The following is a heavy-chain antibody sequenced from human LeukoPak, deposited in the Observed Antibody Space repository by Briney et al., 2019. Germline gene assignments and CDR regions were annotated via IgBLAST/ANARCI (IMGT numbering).Heavy chain of an antibody. CDR3: ARFIAAAGTGYFDY. J-gene: IGHJ4*02. CDR1: GYTCTSYY. V-gene: IGHV1-46*01. CDR2: INPSGGST. D-gene: IGHD6-13*01. Sequence: ASVKVSCKSSGYTCTSYYMHWVRPAPGQGLGWMGIINPSGGSTSYAQKFQGRVTMTRDTSTSTAYMELSSLRSEDTAVYYCARFIAAAGTGYFDYWGQGTLVTVSS.